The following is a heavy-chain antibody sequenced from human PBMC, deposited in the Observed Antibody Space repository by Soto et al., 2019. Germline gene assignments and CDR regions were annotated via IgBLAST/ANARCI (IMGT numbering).Heavy chain of an antibody. CDR1: GGTFSSYA. Sequence: SVKVSCKASGGTFSSYAVSWVRQAPGQGLEWMGGIIPIFGTANYEQKFQGRVTITADESTSTAYMELSSLRSEDTAVYYCAVTVTTPYYYYGMDVWGQGTTVTVSS. CDR3: AVTVTTPYYYYGMDV. D-gene: IGHD4-17*01. V-gene: IGHV1-69*13. J-gene: IGHJ6*02. CDR2: IIPIFGTA.